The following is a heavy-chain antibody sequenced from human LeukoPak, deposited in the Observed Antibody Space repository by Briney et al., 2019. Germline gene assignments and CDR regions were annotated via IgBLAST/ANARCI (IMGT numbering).Heavy chain of an antibody. V-gene: IGHV3-21*01. CDR2: ISSGTTYM. J-gene: IGHJ4*02. CDR1: GFSFSDYT. Sequence: GGTVRVSGAASGFSFSDYTMKWVGPAQGKGLQWVSSISSGTTYMYYTDSVKGRFTISRDNAKNSLYLQMNSLRVEDTAVYYCARGSGYSGYDSASTKNFDYWGQGTLLTVSS. D-gene: IGHD5-12*01. CDR3: ARGSGYSGYDSASTKNFDY.